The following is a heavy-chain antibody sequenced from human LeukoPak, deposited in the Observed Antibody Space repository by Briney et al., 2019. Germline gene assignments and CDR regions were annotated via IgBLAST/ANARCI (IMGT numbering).Heavy chain of an antibody. J-gene: IGHJ6*02. CDR2: INPSGGST. Sequence: ASVKVSCKASGYTFTSYYMHWVRQAPGPGLEWMGIINPSGGSTSYAQKFQGRVTMTRDTSTSTVYMELSSLRSEDTAVYYCARDYVLTTRDAYYYYGMDVWGQGTTVTVSS. D-gene: IGHD4-11*01. CDR3: ARDYVLTTRDAYYYYGMDV. V-gene: IGHV1-46*01. CDR1: GYTFTSYY.